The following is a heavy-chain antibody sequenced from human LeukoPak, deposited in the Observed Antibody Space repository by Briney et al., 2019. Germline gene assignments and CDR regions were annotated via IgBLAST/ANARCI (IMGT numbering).Heavy chain of an antibody. CDR2: IYYTGST. D-gene: IGHD3-3*01. J-gene: IGHJ6*03. V-gene: IGHV4-59*01. CDR1: GGSISSYY. Sequence: SETLSLTCTVSGGSISSYYWTWIRQPPGKGLERMWYIYYTGSTNYNPSLKCRVTISVDTSKNQFSLKLSSVTAADTAVYYCAWSSDFRYYYYYMDVWGKGTTVTVSS. CDR3: AWSSDFRYYYYYMDV.